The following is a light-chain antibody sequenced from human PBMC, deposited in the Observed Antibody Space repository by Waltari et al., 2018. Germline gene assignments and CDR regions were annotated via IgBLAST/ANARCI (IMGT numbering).Light chain of an antibody. CDR3: LSPDSSGTYVV. J-gene: IGLJ2*01. V-gene: IGLV3-10*01. CDR2: EDS. CDR1: ASSPKY. Sequence: SYELTQPPSVSVSPGQTASIPCSGPASSPKYAYWYHQKSGQAPLLVIFEDSKRPSGIPERISGSSSGTMATLTLSGAQLEDEGDYYCLSPDSSGTYVVFGGGTKLTVL.